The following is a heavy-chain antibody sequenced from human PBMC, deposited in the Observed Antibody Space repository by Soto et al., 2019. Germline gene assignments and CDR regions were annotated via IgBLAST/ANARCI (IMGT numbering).Heavy chain of an antibody. CDR3: ARKTDSGGNGGF. CDR1: GFTVSNNY. Sequence: EVQLVETGGDLIQPGGSLRLSCAVSGFTVSNNYMYWVRQPPGKGLEWVSLIYSHGDTRYADSVRGRFTVSRDNSKNTLYLQMNSLRSEDTAVYYCARKTDSGGNGGFWGQGTLVTVSS. D-gene: IGHD2-15*01. V-gene: IGHV3-53*05. J-gene: IGHJ4*02. CDR2: IYSHGDT.